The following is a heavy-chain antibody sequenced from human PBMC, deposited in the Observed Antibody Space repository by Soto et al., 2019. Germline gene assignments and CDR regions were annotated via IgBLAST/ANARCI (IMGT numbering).Heavy chain of an antibody. CDR3: ASSTSMVRGVIITYYVMDV. CDR2: IYYSGST. D-gene: IGHD3-10*01. CDR1: GGSISSYY. Sequence: PSETLSLTCTVSGGSISSYYWSWIRQPPGKGLEWIGYIYYSGSTNYNPSLKSRVTISVDTSKNQFSLKLSSVTAADTAVYYCASSTSMVRGVIITYYVMDVWGQGTTVPVSS. V-gene: IGHV4-59*01. J-gene: IGHJ6*02.